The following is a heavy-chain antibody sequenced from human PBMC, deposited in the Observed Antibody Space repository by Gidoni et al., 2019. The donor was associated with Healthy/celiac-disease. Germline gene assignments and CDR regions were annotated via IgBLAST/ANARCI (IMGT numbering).Heavy chain of an antibody. V-gene: IGHV3-15*01. D-gene: IGHD4-17*01. Sequence: EVQLVESGGGLVKPGGSLRLSCAASGFTFSNAWMSWVRQAPGKGLEWVGRIKSKTDGGTTDYAAPVKGRFTISRDDSKNTLYLQMNNLKTEDTAVYYCTTEEYGDYGFDPWGQGTLVTVSS. CDR3: TTEEYGDYGFDP. CDR2: IKSKTDGGTT. CDR1: GFTFSNAW. J-gene: IGHJ5*02.